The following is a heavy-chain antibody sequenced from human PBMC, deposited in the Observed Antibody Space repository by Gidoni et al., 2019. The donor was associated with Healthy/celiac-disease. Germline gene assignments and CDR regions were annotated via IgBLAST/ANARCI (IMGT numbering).Heavy chain of an antibody. J-gene: IGHJ6*02. D-gene: IGHD4-4*01. CDR1: GGTFSSYA. V-gene: IGHV1-69*04. CDR3: ARDGTTVTTYPYYYYGMDV. Sequence: QVQLVQSGAEVKKPGSSVKVSCKAYGGTFSSYAISWVRQAPGQGLEWMGRIIPIFGIANYAQKFQGRVTITADKSTSTAYMELSSLRSEDTAVYYCARDGTTVTTYPYYYYGMDVWGQGTTVTVSS. CDR2: IIPIFGIA.